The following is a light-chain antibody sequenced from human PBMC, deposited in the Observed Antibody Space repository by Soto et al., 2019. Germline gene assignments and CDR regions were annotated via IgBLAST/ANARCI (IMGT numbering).Light chain of an antibody. J-gene: IGKJ2*01. Sequence: EIVLTQSPGTLSLSPGERATLSCRASQSVSSSYLAWYQQKPGQAPRLLIYGASSRATGIQDRFSGSGYGTDFTLTISRLEPEDFAVYYCQQYGSSPRTFGQGTKLEIK. V-gene: IGKV3-20*01. CDR1: QSVSSSY. CDR3: QQYGSSPRT. CDR2: GAS.